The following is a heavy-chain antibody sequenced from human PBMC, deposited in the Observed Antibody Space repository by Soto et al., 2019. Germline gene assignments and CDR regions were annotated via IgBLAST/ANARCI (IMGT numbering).Heavy chain of an antibody. D-gene: IGHD5-12*01. Sequence: QVQLVESGGGVVQPGRSLRLSCAASGFTFSSYAMHWVRQAPGKGLEWVAVISYDGSNKYYADSVKGRFTISRDNSKNTRYLQMNSLRAEDTAVYYCARDPRWLQSPLDYWGQGTLFTVSS. V-gene: IGHV3-30-3*01. CDR2: ISYDGSNK. CDR1: GFTFSSYA. J-gene: IGHJ4*02. CDR3: ARDPRWLQSPLDY.